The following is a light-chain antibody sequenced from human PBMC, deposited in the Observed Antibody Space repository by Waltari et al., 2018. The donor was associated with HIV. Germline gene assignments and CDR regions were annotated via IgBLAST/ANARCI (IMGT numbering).Light chain of an antibody. CDR2: DVT. J-gene: IGLJ2*01. V-gene: IGLV2-11*01. CDR1: GSDVGNFKF. CDR3: SSYTSSTTLV. Sequence: QSALTQPRSVSGSPGQSVTISCTRTGSDVGNFKFVSWYQHLPARAPKLLIYDVTKRPSGVPDRFSGSKSGDTASLTISGLQAEDEADYYCSSYTSSTTLVFGGGTKLTVL.